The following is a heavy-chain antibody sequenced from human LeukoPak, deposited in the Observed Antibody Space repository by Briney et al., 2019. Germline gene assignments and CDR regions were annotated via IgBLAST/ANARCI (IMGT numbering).Heavy chain of an antibody. V-gene: IGHV1-2*02. CDR1: GYTFTGYY. J-gene: IGHJ4*02. CDR3: ARGQYRYAVDY. CDR2: INPNSGGT. Sequence: ASVKVSCKASGYTFTGYYMHWVRQAPGQGLEWMGWINPNSGGTNYAQKFQGRVTMTRGTSISTAYMELNSLTSDDTAVYYCARGQYRYAVDYWGQGTLVTVSS. D-gene: IGHD5-18*01.